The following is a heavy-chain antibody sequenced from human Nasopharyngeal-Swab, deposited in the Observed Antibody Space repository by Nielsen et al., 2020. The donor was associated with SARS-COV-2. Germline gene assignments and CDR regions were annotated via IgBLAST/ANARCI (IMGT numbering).Heavy chain of an antibody. V-gene: IGHV3-15*07. CDR2: IKSKTDGGTT. CDR3: TTDLGSSGFDY. J-gene: IGHJ4*02. Sequence: RQPPGKGLEWVGRIKSKTDGGTTDCAAPVKGRFTISRDDSKNTLYLQMNSLKTEDTAVYYCTTDLGSSGFDYWGQGTLVTVSS. D-gene: IGHD7-27*01.